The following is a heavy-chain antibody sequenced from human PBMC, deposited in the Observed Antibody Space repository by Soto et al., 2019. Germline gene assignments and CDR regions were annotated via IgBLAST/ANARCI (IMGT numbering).Heavy chain of an antibody. J-gene: IGHJ6*02. CDR3: ARDQWVDSGYYYYYRMDV. CDR2: INPSGGST. V-gene: IGHV1-46*01. D-gene: IGHD5-12*01. Sequence: ASVKVSCKASGYTFTSYYMHWVRQAPGQGLEWMGIINPSGGSTSYAQKFQGRVTMTRDTSTSTVYMELSSLRSEDTAVYYCARDQWVDSGYYYYYRMDVWGQGTTVTVSS. CDR1: GYTFTSYY.